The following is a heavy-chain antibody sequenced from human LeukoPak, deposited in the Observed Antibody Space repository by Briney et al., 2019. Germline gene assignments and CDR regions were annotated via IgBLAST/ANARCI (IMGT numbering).Heavy chain of an antibody. Sequence: KPSETLSLTCAVYGGSFSGYYWSWIRQPPGKGLEWIGEINHSGSTNYNPSLKSRVTISVDTSKNQFSLKLSSVTAADTAMYFCGFSEGDFWGQGALVTVSS. D-gene: IGHD6-25*01. CDR2: INHSGST. CDR1: GGSFSGYY. J-gene: IGHJ4*02. V-gene: IGHV4-34*01. CDR3: GFSEGDF.